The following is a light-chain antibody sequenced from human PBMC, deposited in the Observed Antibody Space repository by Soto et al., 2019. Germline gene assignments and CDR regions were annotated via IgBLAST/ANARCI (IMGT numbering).Light chain of an antibody. CDR1: QSVSSSY. J-gene: IGKJ4*01. Sequence: EIVLTQSPGTLSLSPGERATLSCRASQSVSSSYLAWYQQKPGQAPRLLIYAASSRATGIPDRFSGSGSETAFTLTISRLEPEDFAVYYCQRYGSSPLTFCGGTQVAIK. CDR2: AAS. V-gene: IGKV3-20*01. CDR3: QRYGSSPLT.